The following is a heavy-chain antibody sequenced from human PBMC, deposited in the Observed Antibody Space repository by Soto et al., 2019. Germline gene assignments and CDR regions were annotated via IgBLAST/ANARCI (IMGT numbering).Heavy chain of an antibody. CDR2: IFHDGTA. CDR3: ARLVYDTRLNYMYFDF. D-gene: IGHD3-10*01. J-gene: IGHJ4*02. V-gene: IGHV4-4*01. CDR1: GFSISSGNW. Sequence: PXETLSLTCPVAGFSISSGNWWTWVRQSPRRGLEYIGEIFHDGTANYYPSFERRVAISVDTSKNQFSLKLTSVTAADTAIYFCARLVYDTRLNYMYFDFWGQGTLVTVSS.